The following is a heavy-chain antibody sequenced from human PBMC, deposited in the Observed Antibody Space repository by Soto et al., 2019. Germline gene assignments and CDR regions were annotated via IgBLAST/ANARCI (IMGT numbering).Heavy chain of an antibody. CDR3: AREGRAEQWLPPRDSSLWFDP. CDR1: GGSISSGGYY. Sequence: QVQLQESGPGLVKPSQTLSLTCTVSGGSISSGGYYWSWIRQHPGKGLEWIGYIYYSGSTYYNPSLKSRVTISVDTSKNQFSLKLSSVTAADTAVYYCAREGRAEQWLPPRDSSLWFDPWGQGTLVTVSS. CDR2: IYYSGST. D-gene: IGHD6-19*01. J-gene: IGHJ5*02. V-gene: IGHV4-31*03.